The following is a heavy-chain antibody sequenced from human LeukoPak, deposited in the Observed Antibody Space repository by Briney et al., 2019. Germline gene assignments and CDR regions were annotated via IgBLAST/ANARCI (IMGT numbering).Heavy chain of an antibody. CDR1: GVSFSGYY. V-gene: IGHV4-34*01. CDR3: AREGSITTIVADI. J-gene: IGHJ3*02. D-gene: IGHD3-22*01. Sequence: SETLSLTCAVYGVSFSGYYWSWIRQPPGKGLEWIGEINHSGSTDYNPSLKSRVTISVDTSKNQFSLKLSSVTAADTAVYYCAREGSITTIVADIWGQGTMVTVSS. CDR2: INHSGST.